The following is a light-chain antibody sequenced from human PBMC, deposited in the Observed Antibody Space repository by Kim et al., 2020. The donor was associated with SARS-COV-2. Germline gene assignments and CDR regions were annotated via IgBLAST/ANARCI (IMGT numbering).Light chain of an antibody. V-gene: IGLV4-69*01. CDR2: VNSDGSH. CDR3: QTWDTGIRV. J-gene: IGLJ3*02. Sequence: QLVLTQSPSASASLGASVKLTCTLSSGHSTYDIAWHQQQPEKGPRYLMKVNSDGSHTKGDGIPDRFSGSSSGAERYLTISSLQSEDEGDYHCQTWDTGIRVFGGGTKLTVL. CDR1: SGHSTYD.